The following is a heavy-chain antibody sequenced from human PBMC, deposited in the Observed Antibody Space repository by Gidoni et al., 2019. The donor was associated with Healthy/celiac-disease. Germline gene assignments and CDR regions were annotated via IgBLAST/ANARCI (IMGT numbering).Heavy chain of an antibody. V-gene: IGHV3-21*01. D-gene: IGHD6-6*01. Sequence: VQLVESGGGLVKPGEPLRPSCAASVFTYSSSSMNWVRQAPGKGLEWVSSISSSNSYIYYADAVKRRFTISRDNAKNSLYLQMNSLRAEDTAVYYCARSIAASPYYYGMDVWGQGTTVTVSS. CDR3: ARSIAASPYYYGMDV. J-gene: IGHJ6*02. CDR1: VFTYSSSS. CDR2: ISSSNSYI.